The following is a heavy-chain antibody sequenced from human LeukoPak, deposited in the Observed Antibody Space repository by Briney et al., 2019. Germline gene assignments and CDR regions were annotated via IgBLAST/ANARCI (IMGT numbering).Heavy chain of an antibody. V-gene: IGHV3-7*03. CDR1: GFTISSHW. Sequence: GGSLRLSCAASGFTISSHWMSWVRQAPGKGLEWVANINQDGSEKYYVDSVKGRFTLSRDSAKNSLYLQMNSLRAEDTAVYYCARAEWSNWYFDLWGRGTLVTVSS. CDR2: INQDGSEK. CDR3: ARAEWSNWYFDL. D-gene: IGHD3-3*01. J-gene: IGHJ2*01.